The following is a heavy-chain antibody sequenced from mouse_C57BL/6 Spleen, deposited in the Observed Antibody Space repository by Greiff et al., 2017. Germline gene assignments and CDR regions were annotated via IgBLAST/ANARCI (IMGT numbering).Heavy chain of an antibody. V-gene: IGHV1-9*01. J-gene: IGHJ3*01. CDR1: GYTFTGYW. Sequence: QVQLQQSGAELMKPGASVKFSCKATGYTFTGYWIEWVKQRPGHGLEWIGEILPESGITNYNEKFKGKATFTADTSSNTAYMQLSSLTSEDSAIYYCARSSYYGSSSWFAYWGQGTLVTVSA. CDR2: ILPESGIT. D-gene: IGHD1-1*01. CDR3: ARSSYYGSSSWFAY.